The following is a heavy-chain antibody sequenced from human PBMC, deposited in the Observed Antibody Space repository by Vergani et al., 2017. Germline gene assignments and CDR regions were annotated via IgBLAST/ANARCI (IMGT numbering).Heavy chain of an antibody. CDR2: FDPEDGET. Sequence: QVQLVQSGAEVKKPGASVKVSCKVSGYTLTELSMHWVRQAPGKGLEWMGGFDPEDGETIYAQKFQGRVTMTEDTATDTAYMELSSLRSEETAVYYCATVGFIMITFGGVIVGNWFDPWGQGTLVTVSS. D-gene: IGHD3-16*02. J-gene: IGHJ5*02. V-gene: IGHV1-24*01. CDR1: GYTLTELS. CDR3: ATVGFIMITFGGVIVGNWFDP.